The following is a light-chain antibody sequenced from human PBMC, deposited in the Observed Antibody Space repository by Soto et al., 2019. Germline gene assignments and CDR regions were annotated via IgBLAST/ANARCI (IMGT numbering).Light chain of an antibody. V-gene: IGLV1-51*02. CDR1: SSNIGSNV. CDR2: DDT. CDR3: GTWYKSLSIMI. Sequence: QSVLTQPPSVSAAPGQKVTISCSGSSSNIGSNVVSWYQQDPGTAPRLLTYDDTNLASAILYRLSACTYGAYAALVIIGLQNGDEADYYYGTWYKSLSIMIFGGGTKLTVL. J-gene: IGLJ2*01.